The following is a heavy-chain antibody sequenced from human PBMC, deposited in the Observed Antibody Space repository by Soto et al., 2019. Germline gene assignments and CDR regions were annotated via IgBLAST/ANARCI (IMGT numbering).Heavy chain of an antibody. CDR2: INAGNGNT. CDR1: GYTFTIYA. J-gene: IGHJ5*02. Sequence: ASVKVSCKASGYTFTIYAMHWVRQAPGQRLEWMGWINAGNGNTKYSQKFQGRVTITRDTSASTAYMELSSLRSEDTAVYYCARGDFWSGYYLNWFDPWGQGTLVTVSS. D-gene: IGHD3-3*01. V-gene: IGHV1-3*01. CDR3: ARGDFWSGYYLNWFDP.